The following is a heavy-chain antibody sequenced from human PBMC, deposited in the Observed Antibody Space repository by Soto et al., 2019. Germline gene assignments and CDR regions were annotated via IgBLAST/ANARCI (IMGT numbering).Heavy chain of an antibody. Sequence: GGSLRLSCAASGFTFSSYSMNWVRQAPGKGLEWVSSISSSSFSINYADSVKGRFTISRDNSKNTLYLQMNSLRAEDTAVYYCAKDSLWFGELLPFDYWGQGTLVTVSS. J-gene: IGHJ4*02. CDR3: AKDSLWFGELLPFDY. CDR2: ISSSSFSI. V-gene: IGHV3-21*04. CDR1: GFTFSSYS. D-gene: IGHD3-10*01.